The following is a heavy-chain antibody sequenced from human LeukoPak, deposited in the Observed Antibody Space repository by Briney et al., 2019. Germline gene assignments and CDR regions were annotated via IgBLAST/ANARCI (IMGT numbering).Heavy chain of an antibody. V-gene: IGHV3-7*01. CDR1: GFTISSSW. J-gene: IGHJ4*02. Sequence: GGSLRLSCAASGFTISSSWMSWVRQAPGKGLEWVANIKQDGSEKYYVDSVKGRFTISRDNAKNSLYLQMNSLRAEDTAVYYCARVVPPLYYFDYWGQGTLVTVSS. CDR3: ARVVPPLYYFDY. CDR2: IKQDGSEK. D-gene: IGHD3-10*01.